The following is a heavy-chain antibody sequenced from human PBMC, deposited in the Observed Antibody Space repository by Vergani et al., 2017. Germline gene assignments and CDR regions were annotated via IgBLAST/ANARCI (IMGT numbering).Heavy chain of an antibody. V-gene: IGHV3-23*01. CDR1: GFIFSNFA. J-gene: IGHJ4*01. CDR3: ARACGRYECFDY. Sequence: VQLLESGGDLVQPGGSLRLSCTASGFIFSNFAMSWVRQAPGRGLGWVSGISASGAPTYYADSVKGRVTISRDNSTNTLYLQMNSLRVEDTAVYYGARACGRYECFDYWGQRTRVTVSS. D-gene: IGHD3-16*01. CDR2: ISASGAPT.